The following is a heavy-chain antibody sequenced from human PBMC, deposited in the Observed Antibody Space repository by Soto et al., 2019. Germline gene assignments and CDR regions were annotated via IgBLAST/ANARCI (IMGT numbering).Heavy chain of an antibody. D-gene: IGHD5-18*01. CDR3: AKDRRIQLCFFDY. V-gene: IGHV3-48*01. J-gene: IGHJ4*02. CDR2: ISSSSSTI. Sequence: GGSLRLSFAASGFTFSSYSMNWVRQAPGKGLEWVSYISSSSSTIYYADSVKGRFTISRDNSKNTLYLQMNSLRAEDTAVYYCAKDRRIQLCFFDYWGQGTLVTVSS. CDR1: GFTFSSYS.